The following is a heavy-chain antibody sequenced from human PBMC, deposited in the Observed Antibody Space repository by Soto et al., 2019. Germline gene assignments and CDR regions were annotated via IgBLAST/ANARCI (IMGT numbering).Heavy chain of an antibody. Sequence: GGSLRLSCAASGFTFSSYAMHWVRQAPGKGLEWVAVISYDGSNKYYADSVKGRFTISRDNSKNTLYLQMNSLRAEDTAVYYCASGSSMKDFDYWGQGTLVTVSS. D-gene: IGHD1-26*01. V-gene: IGHV3-30-3*01. CDR1: GFTFSSYA. J-gene: IGHJ4*02. CDR3: ASGSSMKDFDY. CDR2: ISYDGSNK.